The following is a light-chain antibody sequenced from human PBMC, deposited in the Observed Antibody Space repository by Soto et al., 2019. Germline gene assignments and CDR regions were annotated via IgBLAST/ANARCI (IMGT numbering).Light chain of an antibody. CDR2: DAS. Sequence: DLQMTQSPSSLSASVGDRVTITCRASQSISSYLNWYQQKPGKAPKLLIYDASSLESGVPSRFSGSGSGTEFTLTISRLQPDDFATYCCQQYNSYSVNAFGQGTKVDIK. J-gene: IGKJ2*01. CDR1: QSISSY. V-gene: IGKV1-5*01. CDR3: QQYNSYSVNA.